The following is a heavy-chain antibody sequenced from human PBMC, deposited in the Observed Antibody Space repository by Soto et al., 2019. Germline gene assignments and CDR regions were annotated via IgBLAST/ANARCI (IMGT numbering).Heavy chain of an antibody. D-gene: IGHD3-10*01. J-gene: IGHJ5*02. Sequence: PSETLSLTCAVYGGSIGGAGYSWSWIRQLPGGGLDWIGYIYESGTILYNPSLKTRLTISLNWSDKQFSLTLNSVTAADTSVYYCARAQFYSGSVNYRNLMFDLSGQGTQVTVSS. CDR2: IYESGTI. CDR1: GGSIGGAGYS. CDR3: ARAQFYSGSVNYRNLMFDL. V-gene: IGHV4-30-2*01.